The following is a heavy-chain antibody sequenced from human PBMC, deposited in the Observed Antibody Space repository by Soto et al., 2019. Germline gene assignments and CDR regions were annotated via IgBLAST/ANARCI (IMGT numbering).Heavy chain of an antibody. D-gene: IGHD3-10*01. J-gene: IGHJ4*02. Sequence: SETLSLTCTVSGGSIGSYYGSWIRQPPGKGLEWIGYIYYSGSTNYNPSLKSRVTISVDTSKNQFSLKLSSVTAADTAVYYCARMVRGVGIDYWGQGTLVTVSS. CDR3: ARMVRGVGIDY. V-gene: IGHV4-59*08. CDR1: GGSIGSYY. CDR2: IYYSGST.